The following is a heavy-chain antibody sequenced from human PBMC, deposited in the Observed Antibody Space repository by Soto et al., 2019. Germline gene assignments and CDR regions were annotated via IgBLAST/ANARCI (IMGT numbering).Heavy chain of an antibody. CDR3: AAEFYYYYGMDV. Sequence: ASVKVSCKASGFTFTSSAVQWVRQARGQRLEWIGWIVVGSGNTNYAQKFQERVTITRDMSTSTAYMELSSLRSEDTAVYYCAAEFYYYYGMDVWGQGTTVTVSS. CDR1: GFTFTSSA. V-gene: IGHV1-58*01. J-gene: IGHJ6*02. CDR2: IVVGSGNT.